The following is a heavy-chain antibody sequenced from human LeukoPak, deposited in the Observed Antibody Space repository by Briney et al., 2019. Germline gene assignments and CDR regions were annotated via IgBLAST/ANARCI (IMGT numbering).Heavy chain of an antibody. CDR2: INPSGGSA. D-gene: IGHD4-11*01. V-gene: IGHV1-46*01. J-gene: IGHJ5*02. CDR1: GYTFTSYY. CDR3: ARDSKTSSLADP. Sequence: ASVKVSCKASGYTFTSYYIHWVRQAPGQGIEWMGIINPSGGSASYAQKFEGRVTMTRDTSTSTVYMELSSLRAEDTAVYYCARDSKTSSLADPWGQGTLVTVSS.